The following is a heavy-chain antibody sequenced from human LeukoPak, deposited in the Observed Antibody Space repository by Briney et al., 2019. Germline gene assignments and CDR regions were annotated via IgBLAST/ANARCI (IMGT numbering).Heavy chain of an antibody. CDR2: IRYDGSNK. CDR1: GFTFSSYG. D-gene: IGHD3-22*01. V-gene: IGHV3-30*02. J-gene: IGHJ4*02. Sequence: GGSLRLSCAASGFTFSSYGMHWVRQAPGKGLEWVAFIRYDGSNKYYADSVKGRFTISRDNSKNTLYLQMNSLRAEDTAVYYCARGRGVSSGYYWPPYKDFDYWGQGTLVTVSS. CDR3: ARGRGVSSGYYWPPYKDFDY.